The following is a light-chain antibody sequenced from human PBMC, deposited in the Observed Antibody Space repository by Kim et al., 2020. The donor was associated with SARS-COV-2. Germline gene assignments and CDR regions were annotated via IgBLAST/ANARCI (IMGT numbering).Light chain of an antibody. V-gene: IGKV1-39*01. CDR3: QQSYSTPWT. J-gene: IGKJ1*01. CDR1: QSISRD. CDR2: VAS. Sequence: ASVGDRVSITCRASQSISRDLNWYQQKAGKAPELLLYVASNLQSGVPSRFSGSGSGRDFTLTISSLQPEDFATYYCQQSYSTPWTFGQGTKVDIK.